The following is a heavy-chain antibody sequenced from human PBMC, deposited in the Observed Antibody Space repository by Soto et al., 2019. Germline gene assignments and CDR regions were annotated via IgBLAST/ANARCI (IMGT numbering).Heavy chain of an antibody. V-gene: IGHV1-69*13. J-gene: IGHJ6*02. Sequence: SVKVSCKASGGTFSSSAISWVRQAPGQGLEWMGGIIPIFRTPDYGQKFQGRVTITADESARTVYMELRGLRSEDTAVYLCARDKDRHKLGGNYFNITDIWGQGTRVTVSS. CDR2: IIPIFRTP. CDR3: ARDKDRHKLGGNYFNITDI. CDR1: GGTFSSSA. D-gene: IGHD1-7*01.